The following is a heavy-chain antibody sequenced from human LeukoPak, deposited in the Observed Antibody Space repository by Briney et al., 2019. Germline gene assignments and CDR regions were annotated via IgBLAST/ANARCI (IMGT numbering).Heavy chain of an antibody. CDR3: ARDCSRASCYADY. Sequence: GGSLRLSCAASGFTSRNYWMSWVRQAPGKGLELVANIKQDGSEKYYVDSVKGRFTISRDNAKNSVYLQMNSLRAEDTAVYYCARDCSRASCYADYWGQGTLLTVSS. CDR2: IKQDGSEK. D-gene: IGHD2-2*01. J-gene: IGHJ4*02. V-gene: IGHV3-7*01. CDR1: GFTSRNYW.